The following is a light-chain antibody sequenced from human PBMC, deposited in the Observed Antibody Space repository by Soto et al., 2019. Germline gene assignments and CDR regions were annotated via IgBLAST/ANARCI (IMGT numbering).Light chain of an antibody. CDR2: GTS. CDR1: QSFSSN. J-gene: IGKJ4*01. CDR3: QQYYNWPLT. V-gene: IGKV3-15*01. Sequence: ELVMTQSPATLSVSPGEGATLSCRAIQSFSSNVAWYQQKPGQAPRLLIYGTSTRVTGIPARFSGSGSGTEFTLTISSLQSEDFAVYYCQQYYNWPLTFGGGTKVDIK.